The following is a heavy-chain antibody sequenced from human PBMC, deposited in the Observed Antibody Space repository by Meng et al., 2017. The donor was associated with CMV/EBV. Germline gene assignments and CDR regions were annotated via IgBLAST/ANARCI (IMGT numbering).Heavy chain of an antibody. J-gene: IGHJ6*02. CDR3: ARRGDDYRNYYYGMDV. D-gene: IGHD4-11*01. V-gene: IGHV3-11*04. CDR2: ISSSGSTI. Sequence: LSLTCAASGFTFSDYYMSWIRQAPGKGLEWVSYISSSGSTIYYADSVKGRFTISRDNAKNSLYLQMNSLRAEDTAVYYCARRGDDYRNYYYGMDVWGQGTTVTVSS. CDR1: GFTFSDYY.